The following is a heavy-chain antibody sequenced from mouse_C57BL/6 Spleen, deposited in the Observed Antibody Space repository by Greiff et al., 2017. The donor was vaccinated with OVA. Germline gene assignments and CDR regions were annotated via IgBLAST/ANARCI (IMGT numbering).Heavy chain of an antibody. CDR2: ISSGGSYT. V-gene: IGHV5-6*01. D-gene: IGHD3-1*01. Sequence: EVQLQQSGGDLVKPGGSLKLSCAASGFTFSSYGMSWVRQTPDKRLEWVATISSGGSYTYYPDSVKGRFTISRDNAKNTLYLQMSSLKSEDTAMYYCARQAGSYYFDYWGQGTTLTVSS. CDR1: GFTFSSYG. J-gene: IGHJ2*01. CDR3: ARQAGSYYFDY.